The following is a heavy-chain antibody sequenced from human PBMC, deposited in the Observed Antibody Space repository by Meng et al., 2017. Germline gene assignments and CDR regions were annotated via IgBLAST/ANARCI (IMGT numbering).Heavy chain of an antibody. CDR1: GYYFRNAW. D-gene: IGHD3-9*01. V-gene: IGHV3-15*01. CDR3: TWDDKAVFDY. CDR2: IKSNTDERTE. Sequence: EVPMMGWGCGVAYPAVSFILSCAASGYYFRNAWMSWVRQAPGKGLEWVVRIKSNTDERTEESAAPITGKFPNTRDDSKSTFYLQMRGLRIDDTGGYYCTWDDKAVFDYWGQGTLVTVSS. J-gene: IGHJ4*02.